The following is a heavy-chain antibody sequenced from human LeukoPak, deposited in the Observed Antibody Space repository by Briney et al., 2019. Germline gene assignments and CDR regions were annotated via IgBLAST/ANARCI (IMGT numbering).Heavy chain of an antibody. CDR3: ARSEINDYSRY. CDR2: ISSSSSTI. CDR1: GFTFSSYS. D-gene: IGHD4-11*01. J-gene: IGHJ4*02. Sequence: GGSLRLSCAASGFTFSSYSMNWVRQAPGKGLEWVSYISSSSSTIYYADSVKGRFTISRDNAKNSLYLQMNSLRAEDTAVYYCARSEINDYSRYWGQGILVTVSS. V-gene: IGHV3-48*01.